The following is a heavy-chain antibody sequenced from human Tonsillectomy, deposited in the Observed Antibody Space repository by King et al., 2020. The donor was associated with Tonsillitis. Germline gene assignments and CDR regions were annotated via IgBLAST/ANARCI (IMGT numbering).Heavy chain of an antibody. CDR3: AEMAQQWLIDY. Sequence: VQLVESGGGLVQPGGSLRLSCAASGFTFSSYAMSWVRQSPGKGLEWVSAISGSGGSTYYADSVKGRFTIARDNSKNTLYVQRNSLGADDTAVYYCAEMAQQWLIDYWGQGTLVTVSS. CDR2: ISGSGGST. J-gene: IGHJ4*02. D-gene: IGHD6-19*01. CDR1: GFTFSSYA. V-gene: IGHV3-23*04.